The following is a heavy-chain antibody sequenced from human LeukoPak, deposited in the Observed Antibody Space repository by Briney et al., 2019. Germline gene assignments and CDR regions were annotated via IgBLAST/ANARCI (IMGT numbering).Heavy chain of an antibody. CDR1: GFNFTNYA. J-gene: IGHJ5*02. CDR3: AKDGPTAIPSWFDT. V-gene: IGHV3-23*01. Sequence: GGSLRLSCAASGFNFTNYAMNWVRQAPGRGLEWVSLISSSGGSTYYAGSVKGRFTISRDNSKNTLYLQMNSLRAEDTAIYYCAKDGPTAIPSWFDTWGQGTLVTVSS. CDR2: ISSSGGST. D-gene: IGHD2-21*02.